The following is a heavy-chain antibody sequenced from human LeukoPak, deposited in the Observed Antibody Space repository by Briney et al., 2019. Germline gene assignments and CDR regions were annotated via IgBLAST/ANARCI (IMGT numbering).Heavy chain of an antibody. CDR1: GFTFSSYA. Sequence: GGSLRLSCAASGFTFSSYAMSWVRQAPGKGLEWVSSISGSGGSTYYTDSVKGRFTISRDNSKNALYLQMNSLRAGDTAVYYCTKEHDYSNYYYFDYWGQGTLVTVSS. J-gene: IGHJ4*02. V-gene: IGHV3-23*01. D-gene: IGHD4-11*01. CDR2: ISGSGGST. CDR3: TKEHDYSNYYYFDY.